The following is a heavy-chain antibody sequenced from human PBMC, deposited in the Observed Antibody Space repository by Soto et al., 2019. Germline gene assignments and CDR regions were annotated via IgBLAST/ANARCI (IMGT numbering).Heavy chain of an antibody. J-gene: IGHJ4*02. D-gene: IGHD2-15*01. CDR2: IIPILGIA. CDR1: GGTFSSYT. Sequence: QVQLVQSGAEVKKPGSSVKVSCKASGGTFSSYTISWVRQAPGQGLEWMGRIIPILGIANYAQKFQGRVTITADKSTSTAYMELSSLRSEDTAVYYCASDGDCSGGSCYFDYWGQGTLVTVSS. CDR3: ASDGDCSGGSCYFDY. V-gene: IGHV1-69*02.